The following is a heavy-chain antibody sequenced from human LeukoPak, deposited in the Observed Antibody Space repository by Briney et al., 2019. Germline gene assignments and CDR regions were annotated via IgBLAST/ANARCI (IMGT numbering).Heavy chain of an antibody. Sequence: PGGSLRLSCAASGFTFSDYSMNWVRQAPGKGLEWISYIGGRGDGISYADSVKGRFIVSRDNAKNSLFLQMNIRRGEDTAIYFCAREIPGRIAADCWGQGALVTVSS. CDR3: AREIPGRIAADC. CDR2: IGGRGDGI. CDR1: GFTFSDYS. J-gene: IGHJ4*02. D-gene: IGHD2-15*01. V-gene: IGHV3-48*01.